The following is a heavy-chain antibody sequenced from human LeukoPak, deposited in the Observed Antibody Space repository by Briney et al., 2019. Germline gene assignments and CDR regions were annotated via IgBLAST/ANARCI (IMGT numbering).Heavy chain of an antibody. CDR2: IYPGDSDT. CDR3: ARHVAGTWSYFAY. Sequence: GESLKISCRGSGYSFTSYWIGWVRQMPGKGLEWMGIIYPGDSDTRYSPSFQGQVTISADKSINTAYLQWSSLKASDTAMYYCARHVAGTWSYFAYWGRGTLVTVSS. V-gene: IGHV5-51*01. J-gene: IGHJ4*02. D-gene: IGHD6-19*01. CDR1: GYSFTSYW.